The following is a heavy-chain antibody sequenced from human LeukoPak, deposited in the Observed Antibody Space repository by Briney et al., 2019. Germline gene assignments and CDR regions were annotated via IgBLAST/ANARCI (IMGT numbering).Heavy chain of an antibody. V-gene: IGHV4-59*08. CDR1: GGSISTFY. CDR3: ARHPFSDGFDI. Sequence: SETLSLTCTVSGGSISTFYWSWIRQPPGKGLEWIAYIFYTGNTNYNPSLKGRVTISVDTSKNQFSLRLNSVTAADTAVYYCARHPFSDGFDIWGQGTMVTVSS. CDR2: IFYTGNT. J-gene: IGHJ3*02.